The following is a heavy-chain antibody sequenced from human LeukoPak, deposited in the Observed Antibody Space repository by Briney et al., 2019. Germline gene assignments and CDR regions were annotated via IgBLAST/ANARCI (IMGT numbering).Heavy chain of an antibody. CDR2: INPSGGST. CDR3: AAPRLGELSVDY. J-gene: IGHJ4*02. V-gene: IGHV1-46*01. D-gene: IGHD3-16*02. Sequence: GASVKVSCKASGYTLTSYYMHWVRQAPGQGLEWMGIINPSGGSTSYAQKFQGRVTMTRDTSTSTVHMELSSLRSEDTAVYYCAAPRLGELSVDYWGQGTLVTVSS. CDR1: GYTLTSYY.